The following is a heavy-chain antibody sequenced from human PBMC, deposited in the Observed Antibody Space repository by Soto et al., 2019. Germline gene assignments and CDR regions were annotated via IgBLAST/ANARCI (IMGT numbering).Heavy chain of an antibody. CDR3: ARTISGWLPHDAFDI. CDR1: GYTFTSYG. V-gene: IGHV1-18*01. J-gene: IGHJ3*02. Sequence: EASVKVSCKASGYTFTSYGISWVRQAPGQGLEWMGWISAYNGNTNYAQKLQGRVTMTTDTSTSTAYMELRSLRSDDTAVYYCARTISGWLPHDAFDIWGQGTMVTVSS. D-gene: IGHD6-19*01. CDR2: ISAYNGNT.